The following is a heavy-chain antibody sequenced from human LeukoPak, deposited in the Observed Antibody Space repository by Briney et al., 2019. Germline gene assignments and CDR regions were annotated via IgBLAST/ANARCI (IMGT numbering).Heavy chain of an antibody. J-gene: IGHJ4*02. D-gene: IGHD3-10*01. CDR1: GFTFSDHY. CDR2: TRNKANSYTT. V-gene: IGHV3-72*01. CDR3: ASGATYYYGSGSYDGLDY. Sequence: PGGSLRLSCAASGFTFSDHYMDWVRQAPGKGLEWVGRTRNKANSYTTEYAASVKGRFTISRDDSKNSLYLQMNSLKTEDTAVYYCASGATYYYGSGSYDGLDYWGQGTLVTVSS.